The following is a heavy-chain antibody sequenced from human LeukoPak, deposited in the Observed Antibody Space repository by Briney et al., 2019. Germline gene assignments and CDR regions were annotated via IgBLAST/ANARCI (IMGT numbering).Heavy chain of an antibody. CDR1: GFTFSSYG. CDR3: ARALFLGDWFDP. CDR2: ISGSGGST. D-gene: IGHD3-16*01. J-gene: IGHJ5*02. Sequence: SGGSLRLSCAASGFTFSSYGMSWVRQAPGKGLEWVSAISGSGGSTYYAGSVKGRFTISRDNSKNTLYLQMNSLRAEDTAVYYCARALFLGDWFDPWGQGTLVTVSS. V-gene: IGHV3-23*01.